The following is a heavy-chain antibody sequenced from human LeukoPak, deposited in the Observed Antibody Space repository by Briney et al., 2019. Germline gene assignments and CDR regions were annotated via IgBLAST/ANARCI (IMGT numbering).Heavy chain of an antibody. V-gene: IGHV3-23*01. Sequence: PGGSLRLSCAASGFTFSSSAMSWVRQVPGKGLEWVSAISGSGGSTYFADSVKGRFTISRDNSKNTLYLQMNSLRAEDTAVYYCAKDQKYSGYDYGDWGQGTLVTVSS. CDR1: GFTFSSSA. CDR3: AKDQKYSGYDYGD. CDR2: ISGSGGST. J-gene: IGHJ4*02. D-gene: IGHD5-12*01.